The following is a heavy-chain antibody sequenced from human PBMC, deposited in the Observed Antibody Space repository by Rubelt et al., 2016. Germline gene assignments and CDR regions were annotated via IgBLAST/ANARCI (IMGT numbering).Heavy chain of an antibody. V-gene: IGHV4-39*07. D-gene: IGHD1-1*01. CDR2: IYYSGST. J-gene: IGHJ4*02. CDR1: GGYISSSSYY. CDR3: ARDKRRTGTPIKVFDY. Sequence: HLQLQESGPGLVKPSQTLSLTCTVSGGYISSSSYYWGWIRQPPGKGLEWIGSIYYSGSTYYNPSLKSRVTISLDTSKNQCSLRLSSVTAADTAVYYCARDKRRTGTPIKVFDYWGQGTLVTVSS.